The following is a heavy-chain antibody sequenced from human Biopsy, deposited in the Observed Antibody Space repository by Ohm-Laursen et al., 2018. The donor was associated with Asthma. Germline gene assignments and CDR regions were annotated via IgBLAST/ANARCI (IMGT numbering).Heavy chain of an antibody. J-gene: IGHJ2*01. Sequence: TLSLTCIVSGDAMSTSGSYWGWIRQSPGKGLEWIGGIYYSGRTYYNPSLESRFTISADTSKNPFSLKVTSVTAADTAVYYCARAVSSSSYWYFDLWGRGDLVTVSS. D-gene: IGHD6-6*01. CDR2: IYYSGRT. CDR3: ARAVSSSSYWYFDL. V-gene: IGHV4-39*02. CDR1: GDAMSTSGSY.